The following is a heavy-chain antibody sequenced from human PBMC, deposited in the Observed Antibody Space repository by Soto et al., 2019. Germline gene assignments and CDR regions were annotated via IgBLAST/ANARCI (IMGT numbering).Heavy chain of an antibody. CDR3: AIFMVRGEAAEVDY. Sequence: GASVKVSCKASGGTFSSYAISWVRQAPGQGLEWMGGIIPIFGTANYAQKFQGRVTITADESTSTAYMELSSLRSEDTAVYYCAIFMVRGEAAEVDYWGQGTLVTVSS. D-gene: IGHD3-10*01. CDR2: IIPIFGTA. CDR1: GGTFSSYA. V-gene: IGHV1-69*13. J-gene: IGHJ4*02.